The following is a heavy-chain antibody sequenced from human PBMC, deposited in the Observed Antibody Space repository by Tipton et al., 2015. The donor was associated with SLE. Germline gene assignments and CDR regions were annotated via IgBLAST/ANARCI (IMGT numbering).Heavy chain of an antibody. Sequence: SLRLSCAASGFDFNYYAMQWVRQAPGKGLEWVAFISYDGSRKSYADSVNGRFTISRDKSNTLYLQMSSLRSEDTAVYFCAKDLGQATAVSYFFAMDVWGQGTTVTVSS. V-gene: IGHV3-30*04. CDR2: ISYDGSRK. D-gene: IGHD6-13*01. CDR3: AKDLGQATAVSYFFAMDV. J-gene: IGHJ6*02. CDR1: GFDFNYYA.